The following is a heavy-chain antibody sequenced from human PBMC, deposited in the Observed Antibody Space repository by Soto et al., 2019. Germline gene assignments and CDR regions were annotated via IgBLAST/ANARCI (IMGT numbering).Heavy chain of an antibody. Sequence: GESLKISCQASGYTFINNWIGWVRQKPGKGLEWLGIIYPGLSETSYSPSFRGHVTISVDKTLNTAYLQWDSLKASDTAIYYCARPLSQYGHFRHFSYRGQGTQVTVSS. CDR2: IYPGLSET. D-gene: IGHD2-2*01. CDR3: ARPLSQYGHFRHFSY. CDR1: GYTFINNW. V-gene: IGHV5-51*01. J-gene: IGHJ4*02.